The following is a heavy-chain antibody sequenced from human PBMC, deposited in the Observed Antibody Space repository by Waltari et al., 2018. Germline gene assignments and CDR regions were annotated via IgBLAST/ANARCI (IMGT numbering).Heavy chain of an antibody. J-gene: IGHJ4*02. CDR2: ISSSSSYI. CDR3: ARLSGYDSYYFDY. CDR1: GFTFSSYS. V-gene: IGHV3-21*01. Sequence: EVQLVESGGGLVKPGGSLRLSCAASGFTFSSYSMNWVRQSPGKGLEWVSSISSSSSYIYYADSVKGRFTISRDNAKNSLYLQMNSLRAEDTAVYYCARLSGYDSYYFDYWGQGTLVTVSS. D-gene: IGHD5-12*01.